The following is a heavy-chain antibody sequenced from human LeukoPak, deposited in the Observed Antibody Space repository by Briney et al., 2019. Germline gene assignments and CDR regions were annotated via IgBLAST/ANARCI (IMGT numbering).Heavy chain of an antibody. D-gene: IGHD5-12*01. V-gene: IGHV3-73*01. CDR1: GFTFSGSA. CDR2: IRSKANSYAT. J-gene: IGHJ4*02. CDR3: TRLPATMGDFDY. Sequence: AGGSLRLSCAASGFTFSGSAMHWVRQASGKGLEWGGRIRSKANSYATAYAASVKGRFTISRDDSKNTAYLQMNSLKTEDTAVYYCTRLPATMGDFDYWGQGTLVTVSS.